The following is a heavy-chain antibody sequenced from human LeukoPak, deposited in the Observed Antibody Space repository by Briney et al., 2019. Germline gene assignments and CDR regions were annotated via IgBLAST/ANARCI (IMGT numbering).Heavy chain of an antibody. CDR1: GFTFSSNA. CDR3: ARDSGWFRFDY. V-gene: IGHV3-7*03. D-gene: IGHD6-19*01. J-gene: IGHJ4*02. Sequence: PGGSLRLSCAASGFTFSSNAMNWVRQAPGKGLEWVANIKEDGSQKYYVDSVKGRFTISRDNAKNSLFLQTNSLRVDDTAVYYCARDSGWFRFDYWGQGTLVTVSS. CDR2: IKEDGSQK.